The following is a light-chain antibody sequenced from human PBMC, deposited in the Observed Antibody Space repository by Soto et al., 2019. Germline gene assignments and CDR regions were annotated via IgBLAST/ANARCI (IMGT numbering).Light chain of an antibody. Sequence: EIVMTQSPATLSVSPGERVTLSCRASQSVNSNLAWYQQKPGQAPRLLIYVASTRATGIPARFSGSGSGTEFTLNISSLQSEDFAVYHCQQYNDWPLTFGGGTKVEIK. V-gene: IGKV3-15*01. CDR2: VAS. CDR3: QQYNDWPLT. CDR1: QSVNSN. J-gene: IGKJ4*01.